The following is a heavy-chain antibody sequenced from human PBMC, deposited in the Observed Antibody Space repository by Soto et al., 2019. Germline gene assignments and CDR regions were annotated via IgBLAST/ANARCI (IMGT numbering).Heavy chain of an antibody. Sequence: PSETLSLTCTVSGGSVSSGSYYWSWIRQPPGEGLEWIGYIYYSGSTNYNPSLKSRVTISVDTSKNQFSLKLSSVTAADTAVYYCARNREAAAVALYYFDYWGQGTLVTVSS. CDR1: GGSVSSGSYY. CDR3: ARNREAAAVALYYFDY. V-gene: IGHV4-61*01. D-gene: IGHD6-19*01. CDR2: IYYSGST. J-gene: IGHJ4*02.